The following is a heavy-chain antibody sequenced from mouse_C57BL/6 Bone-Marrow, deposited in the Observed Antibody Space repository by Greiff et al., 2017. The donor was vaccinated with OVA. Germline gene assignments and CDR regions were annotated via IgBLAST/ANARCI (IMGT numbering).Heavy chain of an antibody. V-gene: IGHV14-4*01. D-gene: IGHD1-1*01. J-gene: IGHJ2*01. CDR3: TTLNLFYYYGSSYFDY. CDR1: GFNIKDDY. CDR2: IDPENGDT. Sequence: VQLQQSGAELVRPGASVKLSCTASGFNIKDDYMHWVKQRPEQGLEWIGWIDPENGDTEYASKFQGKATITADTSSNTAYLQLGSLTSEDTAVYYCTTLNLFYYYGSSYFDYWGQGTTLTVSS.